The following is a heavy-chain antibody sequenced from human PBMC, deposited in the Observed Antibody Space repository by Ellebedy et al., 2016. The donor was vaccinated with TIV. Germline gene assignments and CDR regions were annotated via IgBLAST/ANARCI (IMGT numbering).Heavy chain of an antibody. D-gene: IGHD6-13*01. V-gene: IGHV3-53*01. CDR1: AFSFRSNS. Sequence: GESLKISCVVPAFSFRSNSMTWVRQAPGEGLQWVSLIHSDGSTYYTHSVKGRFTISRDTSKSTLSLQMNNMRSEDTAVYYCTSQRGPLPGADTYDYYGLDVWGQGTTVTVSS. CDR3: TSQRGPLPGADTYDYYGLDV. J-gene: IGHJ6*02. CDR2: IHSDGST.